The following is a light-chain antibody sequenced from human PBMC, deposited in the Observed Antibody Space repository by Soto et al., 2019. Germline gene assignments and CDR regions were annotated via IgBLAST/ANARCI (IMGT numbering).Light chain of an antibody. CDR2: DVS. CDR3: QHYEDSVLYT. V-gene: IGKV3-20*01. CDR1: QSVRSSF. J-gene: IGKJ2*01. Sequence: EIVLTQSPGTLSLSPGERATLSCRASQSVRSSFFAWYQQKPGQAPRLLIYDVSIRATGTPDRFSGSGSGTDCTLTINSLEPEDFVMYSCQHYEDSVLYTFGQGNKLEI.